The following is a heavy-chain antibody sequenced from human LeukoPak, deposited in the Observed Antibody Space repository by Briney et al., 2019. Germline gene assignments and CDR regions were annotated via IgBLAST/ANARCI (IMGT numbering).Heavy chain of an antibody. Sequence: GESLKISCKGSGYSFTNYWIGWVRQVPGKGLEWMGIIYPGDSDTAYSPSFQGQVTISADKSISTAYLQWSSLKASDTAMYYCARRDGYCSSTSCYADYYYGMAVWGQGTTVTVSS. CDR3: ARRDGYCSSTSCYADYYYGMAV. CDR1: GYSFTNYW. V-gene: IGHV5-51*01. D-gene: IGHD2-2*01. CDR2: IYPGDSDT. J-gene: IGHJ6*02.